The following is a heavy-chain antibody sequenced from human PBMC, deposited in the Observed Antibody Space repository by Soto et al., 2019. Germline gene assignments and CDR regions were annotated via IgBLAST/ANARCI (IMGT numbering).Heavy chain of an antibody. V-gene: IGHV3-30-3*01. CDR2: ISYDGSNK. D-gene: IGHD1-26*01. CDR1: GFTFSSYA. J-gene: IGHJ4*02. Sequence: QVQLVESGGGVVQPGRSLRLSCAASGFTFSSYAMHWVRQAPGKGLEWVAVISYDGSNKYYADSVKGRFTISRDNSKNTLYLQMNSLRAEDTAVYYCARVGGSHYLAHFDYWGQGPLVTVSS. CDR3: ARVGGSHYLAHFDY.